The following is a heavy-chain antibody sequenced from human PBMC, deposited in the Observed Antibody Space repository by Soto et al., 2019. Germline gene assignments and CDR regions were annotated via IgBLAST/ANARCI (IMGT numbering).Heavy chain of an antibody. CDR2: INQDGSEI. CDR3: ASWVYPRNY. CDR1: GFTFSASW. D-gene: IGHD3-16*01. J-gene: IGHJ4*02. Sequence: EVQLVESGGCLVQPGGSLRLSCVTSGFTFSASWMNWGRQAPGKGLELVANINQDGSEIKYVDSVKGRFTISRDNARNSVYLQINSLRTEDTAVYYCASWVYPRNYWGQGTLVTVSS. V-gene: IGHV3-7*01.